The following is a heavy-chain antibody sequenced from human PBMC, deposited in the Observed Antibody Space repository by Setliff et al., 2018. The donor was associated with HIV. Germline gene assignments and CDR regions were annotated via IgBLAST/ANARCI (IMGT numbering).Heavy chain of an antibody. CDR1: GFTFNSYR. J-gene: IGHJ3*01. CDR2: ISSSSSYI. Sequence: PGGSLRLSCAASGFTFNSYRMNWVRQAPGKGLKWVSSISSSSSYIYYADSVKGRFTSSRDNAKNSLYLQMNSLGAEDPGIYYCASSDGSGTWGAFDLWGQGTMVTVSS. D-gene: IGHD3-3*01. V-gene: IGHV3-21*01. CDR3: ASSDGSGTWGAFDL.